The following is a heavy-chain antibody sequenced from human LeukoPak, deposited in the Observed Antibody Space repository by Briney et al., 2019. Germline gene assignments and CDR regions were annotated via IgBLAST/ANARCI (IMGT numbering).Heavy chain of an antibody. J-gene: IGHJ4*02. V-gene: IGHV4-59*01. D-gene: IGHD3-10*01. CDR2: IYYSGST. CDR3: ARGPMVRGDVLLDY. CDR1: GGSISSYY. Sequence: PSETLSLTCTVSGGSISSYYWSWIRQPPGKGLEWIGYIYYSGSTNYNPSLKSRVTISVDTSKKQFSLKLSSVTAADTALYYCARGPMVRGDVLLDYWGQGTLVTVSS.